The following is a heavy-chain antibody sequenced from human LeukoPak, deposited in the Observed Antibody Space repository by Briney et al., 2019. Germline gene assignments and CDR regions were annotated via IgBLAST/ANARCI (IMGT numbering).Heavy chain of an antibody. V-gene: IGHV3-21*01. Sequence: GGSLRLSCAASGFTFSSYSMNWVRQAPGKGLEWVSCISSSSSYIYYADSVKGRFTISRDNAKNSLYLQMNSLRVEDTAVYFCAIWETDQGGEFDSWGQGTLVTVSS. CDR3: AIWETDQGGEFDS. CDR2: ISSSSSYI. CDR1: GFTFSSYS. D-gene: IGHD1-26*01. J-gene: IGHJ4*02.